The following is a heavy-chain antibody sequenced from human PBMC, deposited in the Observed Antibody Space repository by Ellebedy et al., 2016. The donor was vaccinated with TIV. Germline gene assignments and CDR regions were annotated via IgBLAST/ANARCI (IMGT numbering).Heavy chain of an antibody. V-gene: IGHV1-18*01. D-gene: IGHD2-2*01. Sequence: ASVKVSXKASSYTFTSYGISWVRQAPGQGLEWMGWISAYNGNTNYAQKLQGRVTMTTDTSTSTAFMELRSLRSEDTAVYYCASVGYCSNTSWYQNYYCYIDVWGKGTTVTVSS. CDR2: ISAYNGNT. CDR1: SYTFTSYG. J-gene: IGHJ6*03. CDR3: ASVGYCSNTSWYQNYYCYIDV.